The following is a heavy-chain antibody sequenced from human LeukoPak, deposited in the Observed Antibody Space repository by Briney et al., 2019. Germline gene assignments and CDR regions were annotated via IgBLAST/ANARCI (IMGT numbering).Heavy chain of an antibody. CDR3: ARRPRSDAFDI. D-gene: IGHD3-16*02. V-gene: IGHV4-31*03. CDR2: IYYSGST. Sequence: PSETLSLTCTISGGSISSGGYYWSWIRQHPGKGLEWIGYIYYSGSTYYNPSLKSRVTISVDKSKNQFSLKLSSVTAADTAVYYCARRPRSDAFDIWGQGTMVTVSS. J-gene: IGHJ3*02. CDR1: GGSISSGGYY.